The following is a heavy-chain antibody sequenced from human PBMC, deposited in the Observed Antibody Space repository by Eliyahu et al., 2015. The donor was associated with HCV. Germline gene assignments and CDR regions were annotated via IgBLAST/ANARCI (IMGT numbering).Heavy chain of an antibody. J-gene: IGHJ5*02. V-gene: IGHV1-18*01. CDR1: GYTFSTYI. CDR2: ISGYTGDT. D-gene: IGHD3-10*01. Sequence: QVQLVQSAAEVKKPGASVKVSCQASGYTFSTYIIGWVRQAPGQGLEWMGWISGYTGDTNYAQKFQDRVTLTIDPSTSTAYMELRSLTSDDTAVYYCARDQKNPMVRGIIFEGGFDPWGQGTLVTVSS. CDR3: ARDQKNPMVRGIIFEGGFDP.